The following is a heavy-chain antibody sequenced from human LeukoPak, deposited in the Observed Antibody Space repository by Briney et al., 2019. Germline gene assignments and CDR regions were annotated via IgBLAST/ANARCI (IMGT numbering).Heavy chain of an antibody. CDR3: ARGIAAAGKLPYYFDY. J-gene: IGHJ4*02. CDR1: GFTFSSYT. CDR2: ISYDGSNK. D-gene: IGHD6-13*01. Sequence: GRSLRLSCAASGFTFSSYTMHWVRQAPGKGLEWVAVISYDGSNKYYADSVKGRFTISRDNAKNSLYLQMNSLRAEDTAVYYCARGIAAAGKLPYYFDYWGQGTLVTVSS. V-gene: IGHV3-30-3*01.